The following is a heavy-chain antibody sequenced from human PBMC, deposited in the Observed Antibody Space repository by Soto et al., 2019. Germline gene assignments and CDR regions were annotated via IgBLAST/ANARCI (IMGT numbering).Heavy chain of an antibody. V-gene: IGHV4-4*02. Sequence: QVQLQESGPGLVKPSGTLSLTCAVSGGSISSSNWWSWVRQPPGKGLEWIGEIYHSGSTNYNPSPKSRVTISVDKSKNQFSLKLSSVTAADTAVYYCARDLGTGGTYVDTASYYYGMDVWGQGTTVTVSS. CDR2: IYHSGST. J-gene: IGHJ6*02. CDR3: ARDLGTGGTYVDTASYYYGMDV. D-gene: IGHD5-18*01. CDR1: GGSISSSNW.